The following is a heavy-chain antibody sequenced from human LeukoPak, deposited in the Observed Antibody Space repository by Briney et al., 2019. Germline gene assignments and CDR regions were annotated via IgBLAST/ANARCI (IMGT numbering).Heavy chain of an antibody. J-gene: IGHJ6*02. CDR3: ARVGPPMRFGEFNSFYYYYGMDV. Sequence: GGSLRLSCAGRGFTFSDYYMSWIRQAPGKGLEWLADIDNNGNIINYADSVKGRFTISRDNADNSLFLQLRSLRAEDTAVYYCARVGPPMRFGEFNSFYYYYGMDVWGQGTTVTVSS. V-gene: IGHV3-11*04. CDR2: IDNNGNII. CDR1: GFTFSDYY. D-gene: IGHD3-10*01.